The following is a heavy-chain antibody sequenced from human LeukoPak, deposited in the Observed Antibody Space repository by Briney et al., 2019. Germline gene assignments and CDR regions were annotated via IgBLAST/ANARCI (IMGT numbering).Heavy chain of an antibody. CDR1: GFTFSSYG. J-gene: IGHJ4*02. D-gene: IGHD2-2*03. Sequence: GGSLRLSCAASGFTFSSYGMHWVRRAPGKGLEWVAFIRYDGSNKYYADSVKGRFTISRDNSKNTLYLQMNSLRAEDTAVYYCAKDGYCSSTSCESLYWGQGTLVTVSS. CDR2: IRYDGSNK. CDR3: AKDGYCSSTSCESLY. V-gene: IGHV3-30*02.